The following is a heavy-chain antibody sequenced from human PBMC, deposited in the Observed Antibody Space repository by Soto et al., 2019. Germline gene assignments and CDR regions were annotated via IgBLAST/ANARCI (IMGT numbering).Heavy chain of an antibody. V-gene: IGHV4-30-4*01. CDR2: ISYSGTP. Sequence: QVQLQESDPGPLKPSQTLSLTCTVSGASLTTGNFYWSWIRQPPGKGLEWIAYISYSGTPYYNPSIESRLSVSADTCKNQFSLELKYVTVADTAVYYCGTVRASWYIDYWGQGTLVTVSS. CDR1: GASLTTGNFY. CDR3: GTVRASWYIDY. D-gene: IGHD6-6*01. J-gene: IGHJ4*02.